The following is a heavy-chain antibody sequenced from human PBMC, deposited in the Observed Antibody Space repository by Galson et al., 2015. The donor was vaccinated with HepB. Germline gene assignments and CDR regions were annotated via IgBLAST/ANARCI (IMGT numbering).Heavy chain of an antibody. Sequence: SVKVSCKASGYTFTSYGISWVRQAPGQGLEWMGWISACNGNTNYAQKLQGRVTMTTDTSTSTAYMELRSLRSDDTAVYYCARAERARITIFGVVKRYFDYWGQGTLVTVSS. D-gene: IGHD3-3*01. CDR2: ISACNGNT. CDR1: GYTFTSYG. V-gene: IGHV1-18*01. CDR3: ARAERARITIFGVVKRYFDY. J-gene: IGHJ4*02.